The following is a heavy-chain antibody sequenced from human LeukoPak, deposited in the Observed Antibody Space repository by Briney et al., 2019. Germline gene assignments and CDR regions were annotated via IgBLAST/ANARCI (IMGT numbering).Heavy chain of an antibody. Sequence: MPSETLSLTCTVSGGSISSSSYYWGWIRQPPGKGLEWIGSIYYSGSTYYNPSLKSRVTISVDTSKNQFSLKLSSVTAADMAVYYCARGGGGVRGVFGWFDPWGQGTLVTVSS. CDR2: IYYSGST. J-gene: IGHJ5*02. CDR1: GGSISSSSYY. CDR3: ARGGGGVRGVFGWFDP. V-gene: IGHV4-39*01. D-gene: IGHD3-10*02.